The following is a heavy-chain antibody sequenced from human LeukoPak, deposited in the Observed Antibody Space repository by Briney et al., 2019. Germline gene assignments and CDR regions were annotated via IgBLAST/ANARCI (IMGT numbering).Heavy chain of an antibody. Sequence: SETLSLTSAVYGGSFSGHYWTWIRQPPGKGLEWIGEINHSGSTTYNPSLNNRVTISVDTSKNQFSLKMSSVTAADTAVYYCARPRYGSGSLDSWGQGTLVTVSS. CDR2: INHSGST. CDR1: GGSFSGHY. D-gene: IGHD3-10*01. V-gene: IGHV4-34*01. J-gene: IGHJ4*02. CDR3: ARPRYGSGSLDS.